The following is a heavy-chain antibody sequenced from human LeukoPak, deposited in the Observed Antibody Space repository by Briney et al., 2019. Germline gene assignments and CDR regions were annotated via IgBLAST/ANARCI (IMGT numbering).Heavy chain of an antibody. J-gene: IGHJ4*02. D-gene: IGHD2-8*01. CDR1: GFTFSSYG. V-gene: IGHV3-30*18. Sequence: QPGRSLGLSCAASGFTFSSYGMHWVRQAPGKGLEWVAVISYDGSNKYYADSVKGRFTISRDNSKNTLYLQMNSLRAEDTAVYYCAKSYCTNGVCYKYFDYWGQGTLVTVSS. CDR2: ISYDGSNK. CDR3: AKSYCTNGVCYKYFDY.